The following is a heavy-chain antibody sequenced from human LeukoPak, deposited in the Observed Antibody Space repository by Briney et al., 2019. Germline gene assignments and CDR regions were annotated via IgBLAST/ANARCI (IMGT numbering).Heavy chain of an antibody. CDR2: ISSNGGST. V-gene: IGHV3-64*01. J-gene: IGHJ4*02. Sequence: GGSLRLSCAASGFTFNSYAMHCVRQAPGKGLEYVSAISSNGGSTYYANSVRGRFTISRDNSKNTLYLQMGSLRAEDMAVYYCARDSRDGYTPNFDYWGQGTLVTVSS. CDR3: ARDSRDGYTPNFDY. D-gene: IGHD5-24*01. CDR1: GFTFNSYA.